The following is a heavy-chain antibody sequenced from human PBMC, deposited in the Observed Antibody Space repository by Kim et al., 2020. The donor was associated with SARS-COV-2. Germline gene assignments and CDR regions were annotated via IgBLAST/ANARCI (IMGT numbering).Heavy chain of an antibody. V-gene: IGHV1-18*04. CDR2: ISAYNGNT. D-gene: IGHD4-17*01. Sequence: ASVKVSCKASGYTFTSYGISWVRQAPGQGLEWMGWISAYNGNTNYAQKLQGRVTMTTDTSTSTAYMELRSLRSDDTAVYYCAGYGGTPRYYYGMDVWGQGTTVTVSS. CDR3: AGYGGTPRYYYGMDV. CDR1: GYTFTSYG. J-gene: IGHJ6*02.